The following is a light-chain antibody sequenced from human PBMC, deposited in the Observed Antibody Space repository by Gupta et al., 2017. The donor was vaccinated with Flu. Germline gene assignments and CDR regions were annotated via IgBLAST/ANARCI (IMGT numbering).Light chain of an antibody. Sequence: DIQMTQSPSTLSASVGDRVTITCRASQSVSNWLAWYQQKPGKPPKLLIYKTSHLEGGVPSRFSGSGSGTEFTLTINSLQPDDFATYYCQEDDSNQWTFGQGTRV. V-gene: IGKV1-5*03. CDR2: KTS. J-gene: IGKJ1*01. CDR1: QSVSNW. CDR3: QEDDSNQWT.